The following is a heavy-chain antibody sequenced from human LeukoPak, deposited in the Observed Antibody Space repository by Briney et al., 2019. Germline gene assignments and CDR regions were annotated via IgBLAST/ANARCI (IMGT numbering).Heavy chain of an antibody. J-gene: IGHJ6*02. CDR1: GYTLTELS. D-gene: IGHD2-15*01. CDR3: ARDDLLLGVYYYYYGMDV. Sequence: GASVKVSCKVSGYTLTELSMHWVRQAPGKGLEWMGGFDPEDGETIYAQKFQGRVTITADESTSTAYMELSSLRSEDTAVYYCARDDLLLGVYYYYYGMDVWGQGTTVTVSS. CDR2: FDPEDGET. V-gene: IGHV1-24*01.